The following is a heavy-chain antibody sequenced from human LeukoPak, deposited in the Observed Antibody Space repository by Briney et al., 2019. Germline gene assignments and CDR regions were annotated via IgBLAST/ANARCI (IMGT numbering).Heavy chain of an antibody. CDR3: AKGNWDLGYFDY. CDR2: ISYDGSNK. Sequence: PGGSLRLSCAASGFTFSSYGMHWVRQAPGKGLEWVAVISYDGSNKYYADSVKGRFTISRDNSKNTLYLQMNSLRAEDTAVYYCAKGNWDLGYFDYWGQGTLVTVSS. V-gene: IGHV3-30*18. J-gene: IGHJ4*02. D-gene: IGHD7-27*01. CDR1: GFTFSSYG.